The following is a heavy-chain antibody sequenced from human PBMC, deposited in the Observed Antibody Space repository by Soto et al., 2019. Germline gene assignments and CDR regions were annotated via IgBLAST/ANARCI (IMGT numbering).Heavy chain of an antibody. Sequence: QVQLQQWGAGLLKPSETLSLTCAVYGGSFSGYYWSWIRQPPGKGLEWIGEINHSGSTNYNPSLRSRLHRSVDTTKNQVALKRSAVTAADTGGYYCARGRQVHYGDYVWKKSSRTYGMDVWGQGTTVTVSS. J-gene: IGHJ6*02. CDR1: GGSFSGYY. CDR3: ARGRQVHYGDYVWKKSSRTYGMDV. V-gene: IGHV4-34*01. D-gene: IGHD4-17*01. CDR2: INHSGST.